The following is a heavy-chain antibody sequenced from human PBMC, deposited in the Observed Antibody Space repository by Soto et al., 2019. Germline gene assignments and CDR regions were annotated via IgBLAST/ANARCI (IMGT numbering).Heavy chain of an antibody. J-gene: IGHJ5*02. V-gene: IGHV4-34*01. D-gene: IGHD1-1*01. CDR2: INHSGST. CDR3: ARGPAGTTYWFDP. CDR1: GGSFSGYY. Sequence: SETLSLTCAVYGGSFSGYYWSWIRQPPGKGLEWIGEINHSGSTNYNPSLKSRVTISVDTSKNQFSLKLSSVTAADTAVYYCARGPAGTTYWFDPWGLGTLVTVS.